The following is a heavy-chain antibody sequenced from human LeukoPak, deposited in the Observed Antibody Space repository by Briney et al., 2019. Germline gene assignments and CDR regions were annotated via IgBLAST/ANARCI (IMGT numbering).Heavy chain of an antibody. Sequence: GGSLRLSCATSGFTFTRYWMSWIRQAPGKGLEWVANIKQDGSKKYYLDSVEGRFTISRDNAKNSLYLQMNNLRAEDTAVYYCSNGIYSSSYWGQGTLVTVSS. CDR3: SNGIYSSSY. D-gene: IGHD6-6*01. CDR2: IKQDGSKK. CDR1: GFTFTRYW. J-gene: IGHJ4*02. V-gene: IGHV3-7*01.